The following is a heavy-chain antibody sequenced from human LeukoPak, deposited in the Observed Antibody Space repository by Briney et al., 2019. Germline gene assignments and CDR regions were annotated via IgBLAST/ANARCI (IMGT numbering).Heavy chain of an antibody. V-gene: IGHV4-59*11. J-gene: IGHJ6*03. Sequence: SETLSLTCTVSGGSISSHYWSWIRQPPGKGLEWIGYIYYSGSTNYNPSLKSRVTISVDKSKNQFSLKLSSVTAADTAVYYCARKIAAAGFSESFYYYYYMDVWGKGTTVTVSS. CDR3: ARKIAAAGFSESFYYYYYMDV. CDR1: GGSISSHY. D-gene: IGHD6-13*01. CDR2: IYYSGST.